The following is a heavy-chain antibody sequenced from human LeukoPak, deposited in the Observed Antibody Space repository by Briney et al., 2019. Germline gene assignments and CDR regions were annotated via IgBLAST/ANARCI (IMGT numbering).Heavy chain of an antibody. CDR3: AVTGDHQAFYI. Sequence: GGSLRLSCAASGFTFSSYWMSWVRQAPGKGLEWVANIKQDGSEKNYVDSVKGRFTISRDNSKNTLYLQMNSLRAEDTAVYYCAVTGDHQAFYIWGQGTMVTVSS. V-gene: IGHV3-7*01. CDR2: IKQDGSEK. CDR1: GFTFSSYW. D-gene: IGHD7-27*01. J-gene: IGHJ3*02.